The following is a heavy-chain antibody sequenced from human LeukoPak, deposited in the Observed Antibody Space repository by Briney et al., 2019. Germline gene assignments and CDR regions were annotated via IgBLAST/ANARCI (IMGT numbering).Heavy chain of an antibody. Sequence: SQTLSLTCSVCGGSIRSGSYYWSWIRQPAGKGLEWIGRMYTSGSTNYNPSLKSRVTISADTSKNQFSLRLTSVTAADTAVYYCVREGYDYGDYWGQGTLVTVSS. D-gene: IGHD3-16*01. J-gene: IGHJ4*02. CDR1: GGSIRSGSYY. CDR2: MYTSGST. V-gene: IGHV4-61*02. CDR3: VREGYDYGDY.